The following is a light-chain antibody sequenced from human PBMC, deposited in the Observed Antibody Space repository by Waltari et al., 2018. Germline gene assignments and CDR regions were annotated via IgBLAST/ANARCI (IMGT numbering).Light chain of an antibody. CDR2: KAS. CDR1: QRIVVW. V-gene: IGKV1-5*03. CDR3: LQYNSYPWT. Sequence: DIQVTQSPSTLSASVGDRVTITCRASQRIVVWLAWYQQKPGKAPRLIIYKASYLESGVPSRFSGSASGTAFTLTISSLQADDFATYYCLQYNSYPWTFGQGTTVEIK. J-gene: IGKJ1*01.